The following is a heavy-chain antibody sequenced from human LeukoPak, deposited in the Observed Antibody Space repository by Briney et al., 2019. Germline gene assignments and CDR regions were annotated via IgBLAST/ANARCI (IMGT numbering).Heavy chain of an antibody. D-gene: IGHD3-10*01. CDR3: ARSSYGSGRYNWFDP. CDR2: IYYSGST. CDR1: GGSISSYY. J-gene: IGHJ5*02. Sequence: PSETLSLTCTVSGGSISSYYWSWIRQPPGKGLEWIGYIYYSGSTNYNPSLKSRVTISVDTSKNQFSLKLSSVTAADTAVYYCARSSYGSGRYNWFDPWGQGTLVTVSS. V-gene: IGHV4-59*01.